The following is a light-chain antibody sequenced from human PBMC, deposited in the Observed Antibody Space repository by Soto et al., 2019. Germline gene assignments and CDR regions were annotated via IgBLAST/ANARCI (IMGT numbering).Light chain of an antibody. CDR2: EAS. CDR1: QDITND. J-gene: IGKJ4*01. V-gene: IGKV1-33*01. CDR3: QQYDNVPNT. Sequence: DIQMTQSPSSLSASVGDRVTITCQASQDITNDLNWYQQKPGKAPKVLIYEASNLETGIPSSFRGSVSGTSFTFTISILQPEDIATYFGQQYDNVPNTFCGGTKVEIK.